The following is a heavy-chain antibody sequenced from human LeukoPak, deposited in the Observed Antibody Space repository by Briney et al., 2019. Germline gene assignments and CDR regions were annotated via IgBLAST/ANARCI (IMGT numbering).Heavy chain of an antibody. CDR3: ARDLGKRQADITMIVVVTGVLDY. J-gene: IGHJ4*02. V-gene: IGHV1-46*01. Sequence: ASGKVSCKASGYTFTSYYMHWVRQAPGQGLEWMGIINPSGGSTSYAQKFQGRVTMTRDMSTSTVYMELSSLRSEDTAVYYCARDLGKRQADITMIVVVTGVLDYWGQGTLVTVSS. CDR1: GYTFTSYY. CDR2: INPSGGST. D-gene: IGHD3-22*01.